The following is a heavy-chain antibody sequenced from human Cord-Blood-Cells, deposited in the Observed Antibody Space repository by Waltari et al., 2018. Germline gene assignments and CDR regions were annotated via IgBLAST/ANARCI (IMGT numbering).Heavy chain of an antibody. D-gene: IGHD3-10*01. CDR1: GFTFSSSW. Sequence: QRGGSLRLSCAASGFTFSSSWMSWVRQAPGKGLEWVANIKQDGSEKYYVDSVKGRFTISRDNAKNSLYLQMNSLRAEDTAVYYCARDTWFGELFDYWGQGTLVTVSS. CDR2: IKQDGSEK. CDR3: ARDTWFGELFDY. V-gene: IGHV3-7*01. J-gene: IGHJ4*02.